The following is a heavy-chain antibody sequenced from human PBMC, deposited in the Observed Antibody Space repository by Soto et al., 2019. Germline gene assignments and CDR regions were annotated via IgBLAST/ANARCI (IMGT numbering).Heavy chain of an antibody. Sequence: SGPTLVNPTQTLTLTCTISGFSLTASETRVSWIRQPPGKSLEWLARIDWDDEKFYRTSLKRRLTISRDTSKNQVVLTITNMDPVDTATYYFAGRIRGDYFFAFCGQGALVPVSS. CDR3: AGRIRGDYFFAF. CDR2: IDWDDEK. J-gene: IGHJ1*01. D-gene: IGHD4-17*01. V-gene: IGHV2-70*04. CDR1: GFSLTASETR.